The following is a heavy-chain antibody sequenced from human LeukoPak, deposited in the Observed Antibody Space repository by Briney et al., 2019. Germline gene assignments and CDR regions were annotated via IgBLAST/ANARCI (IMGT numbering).Heavy chain of an antibody. CDR2: ISSSSSYI. J-gene: IGHJ4*02. Sequence: TGGSLRLSCAASGFTFSSYSMNWVRQAPGKGLEWVSSISSSSSYIYYADSVKGRFTISRDNAKNSLYLQMNSLRAEDTAVYYCARVSYSSGWYGDYFDYWGQGTLVTVSS. CDR1: GFTFSSYS. D-gene: IGHD6-19*01. CDR3: ARVSYSSGWYGDYFDY. V-gene: IGHV3-21*01.